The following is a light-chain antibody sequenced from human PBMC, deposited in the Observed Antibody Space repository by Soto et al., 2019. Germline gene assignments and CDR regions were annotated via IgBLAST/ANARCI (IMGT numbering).Light chain of an antibody. CDR1: QSISSW. V-gene: IGKV1-5*01. J-gene: IGKJ1*01. CDR2: DAS. CDR3: QQYDSYSCT. Sequence: GDRVTITCRASQSISSWLAWYQQKPGKAPNLLIYDASSLESGVPSRFSGSGSGTDFTLTISGLQPDDFATYYCQQYDSYSCTFGQGTKVEIQ.